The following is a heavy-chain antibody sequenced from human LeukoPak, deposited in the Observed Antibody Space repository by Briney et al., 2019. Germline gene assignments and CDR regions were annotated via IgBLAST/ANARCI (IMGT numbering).Heavy chain of an antibody. CDR3: ARERVVVAATGDSFDY. CDR1: GYTFTSYA. Sequence: ASVKVSCTASGYTFTSYAMNWVRQAPGQGLEWMGWINTNTGNPTYAQGFTGRFVFSLDTSVSTAYLQISSLKAEDTAVYYCARERVVVAATGDSFDYWGQGTLVTVSS. J-gene: IGHJ4*02. CDR2: INTNTGNP. V-gene: IGHV7-4-1*02. D-gene: IGHD2-15*01.